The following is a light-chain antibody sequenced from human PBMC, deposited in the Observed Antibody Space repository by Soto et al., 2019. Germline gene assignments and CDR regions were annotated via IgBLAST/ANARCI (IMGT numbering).Light chain of an antibody. V-gene: IGKV1-5*01. Sequence: DIQMTQSPSTLSASVGDTVTVTCRASQSVSGWLAWYQQKPGKAPKVLIYDVSNLQSGVPSRFNGSGFGTEFSLTISSLQPDDFATYYCQQYSGYPLTFGGGTKVDIK. CDR1: QSVSGW. J-gene: IGKJ4*01. CDR3: QQYSGYPLT. CDR2: DVS.